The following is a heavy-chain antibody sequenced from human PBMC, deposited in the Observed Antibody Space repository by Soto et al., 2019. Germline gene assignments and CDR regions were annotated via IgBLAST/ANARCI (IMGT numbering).Heavy chain of an antibody. J-gene: IGHJ4*02. CDR1: GFSPTTYA. CDR2: ISADTGEP. D-gene: IGHD6-13*01. V-gene: IGHV1-18*01. CDR3: GVSAGLDF. Sequence: QVQLVQSGAEVKRPGASVKISCKASGFSPTTYAFSWVRRAPGKGLEWMGLISADTGEPRYAQKFQGRVAMTTDTSTRTAYMELRGLTSDDTAAYYCGVSAGLDFWGQGTRVTVSS.